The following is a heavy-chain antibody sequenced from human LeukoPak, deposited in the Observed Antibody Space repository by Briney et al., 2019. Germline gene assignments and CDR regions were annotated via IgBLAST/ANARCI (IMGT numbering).Heavy chain of an antibody. CDR3: AKDPVSIRGAFDI. D-gene: IGHD5-12*01. Sequence: PGGSLRLTCAASGFTFSSYAMSWVRQAPGKGLEWVPAISGSGGSTYYADSVKGRFTISRDNSKNTLYLQMNSLRAEDTAVYYCAKDPVSIRGAFDIWGQGTMVTVSS. CDR2: ISGSGGST. J-gene: IGHJ3*02. V-gene: IGHV3-23*01. CDR1: GFTFSSYA.